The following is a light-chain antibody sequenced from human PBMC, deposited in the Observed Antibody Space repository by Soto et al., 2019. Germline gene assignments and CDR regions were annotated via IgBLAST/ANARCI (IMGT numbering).Light chain of an antibody. J-gene: IGLJ1*01. CDR1: SSDVGGSNY. V-gene: IGLV2-14*03. CDR2: DVN. Sequence: QSALTQPASVSGSPGQSITVSCTGISSDVGGSNYVFWYHHHHGKSPRYLIFDVNNRPSGASPPFSASKSGNTASLTISGLQAEDEAHFFCTSYRRGPLYVFGTGTKVTVL. CDR3: TSYRRGPLYV.